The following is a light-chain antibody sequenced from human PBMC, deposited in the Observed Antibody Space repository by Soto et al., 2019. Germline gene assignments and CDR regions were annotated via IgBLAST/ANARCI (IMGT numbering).Light chain of an antibody. Sequence: IFLTQSPGSLSLSSGERATLSCRASQTVRSSYLAWYQQRPGQAPKLLIYNAFNRAIGIPDRFSGSESGRDYNLTISRLDPEDSAVYYCQRYGDSITFGGGTKVEIK. CDR1: QTVRSSY. J-gene: IGKJ4*01. CDR2: NAF. V-gene: IGKV3-20*01. CDR3: QRYGDSIT.